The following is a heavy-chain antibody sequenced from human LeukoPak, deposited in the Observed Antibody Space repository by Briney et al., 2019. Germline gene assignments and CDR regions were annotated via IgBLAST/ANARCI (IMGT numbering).Heavy chain of an antibody. J-gene: IGHJ4*02. CDR3: ASRPVLRFLEWLLPFDY. V-gene: IGHV4-39*01. D-gene: IGHD3-3*01. CDR2: IYYSGST. Sequence: PSETLSLTCTVSGGSISSSSYYWGWIRQPPGKGLEWIGSIYYSGSTYYNPSLKSRVTISVDTSKNQFSLKLSSVTAADTAVYYCASRPVLRFLEWLLPFDYWGRGTLVTVSS. CDR1: GGSISSSSYY.